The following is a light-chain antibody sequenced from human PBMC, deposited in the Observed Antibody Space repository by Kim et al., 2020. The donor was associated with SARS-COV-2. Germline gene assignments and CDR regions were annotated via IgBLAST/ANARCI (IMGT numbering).Light chain of an antibody. CDR1: DIGSKS. CDR2: YDR. Sequence: ARGGTARVTCGGTDIGSKSVPWYQQRPGRAPVLVIYYDRDRPSGIPERFSGSNSGNTATLTISGVGAGDEADYYCQVWDTNTDHHVFGSGTKVTVL. CDR3: QVWDTNTDHHV. V-gene: IGLV3-21*01. J-gene: IGLJ1*01.